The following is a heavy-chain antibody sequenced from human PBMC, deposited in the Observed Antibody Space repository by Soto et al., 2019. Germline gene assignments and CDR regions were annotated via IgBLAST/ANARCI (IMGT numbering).Heavy chain of an antibody. V-gene: IGHV1-2*02. CDR1: GYTFTDYY. CDR2: INPTNSGT. J-gene: IGHJ6*03. Sequence: QVQLVQSGAEVKKPGASVKVSCKASGYTFTDYYIHLVRQAPGQGLQWLGWINPTNSGTRYARSFQGRVTVTRDSSISTACMELSSLRSDDTAVYYCARGITSRLVFYYYYMDVWGFGTTVTVSS. CDR3: ARGITSRLVFYYYYMDV.